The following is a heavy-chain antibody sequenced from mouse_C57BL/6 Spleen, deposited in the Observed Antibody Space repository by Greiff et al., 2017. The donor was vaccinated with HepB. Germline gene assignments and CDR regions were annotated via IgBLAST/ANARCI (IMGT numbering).Heavy chain of an antibody. Sequence: VQLQQSGPGLVQPSQSLSITCTVSGFSFTSYCVHWVRQPPGKGLEWLGVIGSGGSTDYNAAFISRLTIRKDNSKSQVFFKRNSLQADDTAIYYCAISPELSWFAYWGQGTLVTVSA. V-gene: IGHV2-4*01. CDR2: IGSGGST. CDR3: AISPELSWFAY. J-gene: IGHJ3*01. CDR1: GFSFTSYC.